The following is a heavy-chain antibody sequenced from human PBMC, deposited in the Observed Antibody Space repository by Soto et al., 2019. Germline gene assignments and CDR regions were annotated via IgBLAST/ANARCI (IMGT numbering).Heavy chain of an antibody. CDR3: ARERGGGSARYFDY. D-gene: IGHD6-25*01. J-gene: IGHJ4*02. CDR2: IWYDGGTK. CDR1: G. V-gene: IGHV3-33*01. Sequence: GMHWVRQAPGKGLEWVAVIWYDGGTKYHADPVKGRFTISRDNSKNILYLQMNGLRVEDTAVYYCARERGGGSARYFDYWGQGTPVTVSS.